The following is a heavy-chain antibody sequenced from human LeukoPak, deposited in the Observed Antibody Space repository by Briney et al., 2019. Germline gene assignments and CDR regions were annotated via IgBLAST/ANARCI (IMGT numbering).Heavy chain of an antibody. V-gene: IGHV4-31*03. CDR3: ARVPAPYAYDTSGYDS. Sequence: SETLSLTCTVSGGSISDAAYYWSWIRQHPGEGLKWIGYIYYSGSTSHNPSLKSRVTISVDTSKNQFSLKLTSVTAADTAVYYCARVPAPYAYDTSGYDSWGQGTLVTVSS. J-gene: IGHJ4*02. D-gene: IGHD3-22*01. CDR1: GGSISDAAYY. CDR2: IYYSGST.